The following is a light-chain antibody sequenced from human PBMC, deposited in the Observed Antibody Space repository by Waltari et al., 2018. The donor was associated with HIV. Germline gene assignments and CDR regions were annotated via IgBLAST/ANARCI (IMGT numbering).Light chain of an antibody. Sequence: QSVLTQPPSVSGAPGQRVTISCTGSSSNIGAGYDVHWYQQLPGTAPNLLIYGNSNRPSGVPDRFSCSRSGTSASLAITGLQAEDEADYYCQSYDSSLSGVVFGGGTKLTVL. J-gene: IGLJ2*01. V-gene: IGLV1-40*01. CDR1: SSNIGAGYD. CDR2: GNS. CDR3: QSYDSSLSGVV.